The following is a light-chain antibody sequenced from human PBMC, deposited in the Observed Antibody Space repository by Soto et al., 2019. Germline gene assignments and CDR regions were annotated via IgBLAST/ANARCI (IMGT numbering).Light chain of an antibody. Sequence: QLVLTQPPSASASLGASVTLTCTLSSGYSNYKVVWYQQRPEKGHRFVMRVGTGGIVGSKGDGIPDRFSVLGSGLNRYLTIKNIQEEDESDYHCGADHGSGSNIVSLVFGGGTKLTVL. CDR2: VGTGGIVG. CDR3: GADHGSGSNIVSLV. CDR1: SGYSNYK. J-gene: IGLJ2*01. V-gene: IGLV9-49*01.